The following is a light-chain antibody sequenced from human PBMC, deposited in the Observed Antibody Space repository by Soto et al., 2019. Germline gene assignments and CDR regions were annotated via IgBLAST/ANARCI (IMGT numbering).Light chain of an antibody. V-gene: IGKV1-12*01. CDR3: QHARSFPIT. J-gene: IGKJ5*01. Sequence: DIQMTQSPSSVSASVGDRVTITCRASQNIDKWIAWYQQKPGKAPKLLIYAASSLRGVVPSRFRGSGSGTDVTLTISSLQPEDFATYSCQHARSFPITFGQGTRLE. CDR1: QNIDKW. CDR2: AAS.